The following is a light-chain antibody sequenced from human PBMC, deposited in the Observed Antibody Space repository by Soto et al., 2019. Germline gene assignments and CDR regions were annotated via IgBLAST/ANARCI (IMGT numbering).Light chain of an antibody. CDR1: QSVSSSY. J-gene: IGKJ2*01. V-gene: IGKV3-20*01. CDR2: GTS. CDR3: QQYGSSMYT. Sequence: ETVLTQSPGTLSLSPGERATLSCRPRQSVSSSYLAWYQQKPGQAPRLLIYGTSNRATGIPDRFSGSGSGTDFTLTISRLEPEDFAVFYCQQYGSSMYTFGQGTKLDIK.